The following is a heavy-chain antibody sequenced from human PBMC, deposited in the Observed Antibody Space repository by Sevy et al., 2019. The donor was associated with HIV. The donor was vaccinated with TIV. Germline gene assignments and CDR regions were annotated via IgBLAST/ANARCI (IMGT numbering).Heavy chain of an antibody. Sequence: GGSLRLSCAASAFTFSNHWMHWVRQVPGKGLVWVSRIKTDGRTSHYADSVKGRFTISRDNAKNTLYLQMSSLRAEDTAVYYCARGSGEVIMDVWGKGTTVTVSS. CDR1: AFTFSNHW. D-gene: IGHD3-16*01. CDR3: ARGSGEVIMDV. CDR2: IKTDGRTS. V-gene: IGHV3-74*01. J-gene: IGHJ6*04.